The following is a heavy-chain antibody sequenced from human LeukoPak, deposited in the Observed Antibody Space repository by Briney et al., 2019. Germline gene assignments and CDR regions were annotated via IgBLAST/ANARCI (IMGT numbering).Heavy chain of an antibody. J-gene: IGHJ3*02. V-gene: IGHV3-21*01. CDR3: VRVGWFGSKGSLHDAFDI. CDR2: ISSSSNYI. Sequence: GGSLRLSCAASGFTFSSYSMNWVRQAPGKGLEWVSSISSSSNYIYYADSVKGRFTISRDNAKNSLYLQMNSLTAEDTSIYYCVRVGWFGSKGSLHDAFDIWGRGAMVTVSS. CDR1: GFTFSSYS. D-gene: IGHD3-10*01.